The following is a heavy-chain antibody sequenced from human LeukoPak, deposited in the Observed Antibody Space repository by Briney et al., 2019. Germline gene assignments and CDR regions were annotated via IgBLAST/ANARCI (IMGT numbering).Heavy chain of an antibody. J-gene: IGHJ6*03. D-gene: IGHD3-3*01. Sequence: ASVKVSCKASGYTFTGYFMRWVRQAPGQGLEWMGWINPNSGDTNYAQKFQGRVTMTRDTSISTAYMELSRLRSDDTAVYYCARDGEGYYYYMDVWGKGTTVTVSS. CDR1: GYTFTGYF. CDR3: ARDGEGYYYYMDV. CDR2: INPNSGDT. V-gene: IGHV1-2*02.